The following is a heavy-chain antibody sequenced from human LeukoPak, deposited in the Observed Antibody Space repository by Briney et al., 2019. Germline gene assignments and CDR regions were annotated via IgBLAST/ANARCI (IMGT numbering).Heavy chain of an antibody. D-gene: IGHD3-10*02. CDR3: ARSVQV. J-gene: IGHJ4*02. CDR1: GYSISSGFY. CDR2: IYHSGST. V-gene: IGHV4-38-2*02. Sequence: ETLSLTCTVSGYSISSGFYWGWIRQPPGKGLEWIGSIYHSGSTYYNPSLKSRVTISVDTSKNQCALKLSSVTAADTAVYYCARSVQVWGQGALVTVSS.